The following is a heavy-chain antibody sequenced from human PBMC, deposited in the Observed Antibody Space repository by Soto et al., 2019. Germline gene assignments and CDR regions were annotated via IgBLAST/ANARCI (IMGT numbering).Heavy chain of an antibody. Sequence: GGSLRLSCAVSGFTFTDHAMTWVRQAPGKGLEWVASISRSSSTIYYADSVKGRFTISRDNAKNSLSLQMNSLRGDDTAVYYCARTGIAASGTMYGMDVWGQGTTVTVSS. J-gene: IGHJ6*02. D-gene: IGHD6-13*01. V-gene: IGHV3-48*01. CDR2: ISRSSSTI. CDR3: ARTGIAASGTMYGMDV. CDR1: GFTFTDHA.